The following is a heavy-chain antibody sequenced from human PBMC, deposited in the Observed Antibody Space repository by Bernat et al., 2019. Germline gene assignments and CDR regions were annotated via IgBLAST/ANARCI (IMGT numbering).Heavy chain of an antibody. J-gene: IGHJ3*02. CDR1: GFTFDDYT. D-gene: IGHD2-15*01. CDR2: ISWDGGST. V-gene: IGHV3-43*01. Sequence: EVQLVESGGVVVQPGGSLRLSCAASGFTFDDYTMHWVRQAPGKGLEWVSLISWDGGSTYYADSVKGRFTISRDNSKNSLYLQMNSLRAEDTAVYYCASRYCSGGSCHAFDIWGQGTMVTVSS. CDR3: ASRYCSGGSCHAFDI.